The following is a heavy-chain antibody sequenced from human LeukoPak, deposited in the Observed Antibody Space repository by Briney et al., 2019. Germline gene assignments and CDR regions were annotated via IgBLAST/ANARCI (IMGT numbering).Heavy chain of an antibody. J-gene: IGHJ3*01. CDR3: ARDMQLST. D-gene: IGHD3-16*02. Sequence: GGPLRLFCAASGFTFNGSAMSWVRQAPGGGREWVSLISYCGANSYYTDSVRGRFTISRDNSKDTLFLQMNSLRAEDTAIYYCARDMQLSTWGLGTMVTVSS. CDR2: ISYCGANS. V-gene: IGHV3-23*01. CDR1: GFTFNGSA.